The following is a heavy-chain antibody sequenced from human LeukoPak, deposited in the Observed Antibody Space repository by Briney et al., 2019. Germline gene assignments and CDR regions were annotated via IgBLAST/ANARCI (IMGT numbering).Heavy chain of an antibody. CDR3: ARDMEYSSSH. Sequence: PSETLSLTCAVYGVSFSGYYWSWIRQPPGKGLEWIGEINHSGSTNYDPSLKSRVTISVDTSKNQFSLKLSSVTAADTAVYYCARDMEYSSSHWSQGTVVTVSS. V-gene: IGHV4-34*01. D-gene: IGHD6-13*01. J-gene: IGHJ4*02. CDR2: INHSGST. CDR1: GVSFSGYY.